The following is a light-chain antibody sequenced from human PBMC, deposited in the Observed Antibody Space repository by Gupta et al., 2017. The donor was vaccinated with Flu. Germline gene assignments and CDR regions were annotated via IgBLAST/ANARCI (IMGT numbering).Light chain of an antibody. CDR2: EDS. V-gene: IGLV3-21*02. CDR3: QAWDSSRDQPVM. J-gene: IGLJ3*02. Sequence: SYVLTPPPSVSVAPGQTARSTCGGNNIGRRSVHWNQQKPGQAPVLVVYEDSDRPSGIPERFSGFKTGNTATLSITRVEAGDEADYYCQAWDSSRDQPVMFGGGTKLTVL. CDR1: NIGRRS.